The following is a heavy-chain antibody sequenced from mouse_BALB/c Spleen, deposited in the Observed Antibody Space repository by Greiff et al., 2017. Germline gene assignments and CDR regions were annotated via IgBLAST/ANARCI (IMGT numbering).Heavy chain of an antibody. J-gene: IGHJ3*01. CDR2: ISSGGSYT. V-gene: IGHV5-6*02. CDR1: GFTFSSYG. D-gene: IGHD2-4*01. Sequence: EVKLVESGGDLVKPGGSLKLSCAASGFTFSSYGMSWVRQTPDKRLEWVATISSGGSYTYYPDSVKGRFTISRDNAKNTLYLQMSSLKSEDTDMYYCARHGDYDGAWFAYWGQGTLVTVSA. CDR3: ARHGDYDGAWFAY.